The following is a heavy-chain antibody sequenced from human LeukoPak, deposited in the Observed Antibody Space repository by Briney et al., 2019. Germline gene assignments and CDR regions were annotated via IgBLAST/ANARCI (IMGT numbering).Heavy chain of an antibody. CDR1: GFTFNSYA. V-gene: IGHV3-23*01. Sequence: GGSLRLSCAASGFTFNSYAMSWVRQAPGKGLEWVSGISGSSGSTYYADSVKGRFTISRDNSRNTLYLQMNSLRVDDTAVYYCAGDTHSSSWYDHWGQGTLVTVSS. CDR3: AGDTHSSSWYDH. J-gene: IGHJ5*02. D-gene: IGHD6-19*01. CDR2: ISGSSGST.